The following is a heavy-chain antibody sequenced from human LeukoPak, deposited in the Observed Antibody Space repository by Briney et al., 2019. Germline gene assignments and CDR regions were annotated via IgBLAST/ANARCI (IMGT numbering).Heavy chain of an antibody. D-gene: IGHD2-2*01. J-gene: IGHJ6*02. V-gene: IGHV1-69*04. CDR1: GGTFSSYA. CDR3: ASWLGYCSSTSCRAPSYYYYGMDV. CDR2: IIPIFGIA. Sequence: ASVKVSCKASGGTFSSYAISWVRQAPGQGLEWMGRIIPIFGIANYAQKFQGRVTITADKSTSTACMELSSLRSEDTAVYYCASWLGYCSSTSCRAPSYYYYGMDVWGQGTTVTVSS.